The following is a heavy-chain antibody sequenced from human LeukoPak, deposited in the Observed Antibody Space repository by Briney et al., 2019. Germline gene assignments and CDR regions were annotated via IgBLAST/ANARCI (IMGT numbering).Heavy chain of an antibody. Sequence: GGSLRLSCAASGLTFSSYGMHWVRQAPGKGLEWVAVIWYDGSNKYYADSVKGRFTISRDNSKNTLYLQMNSLRAEDTAVYYCARDSIRQAGTLDYWGQGTLVTVSS. J-gene: IGHJ4*02. V-gene: IGHV3-33*01. D-gene: IGHD6-13*01. CDR3: ARDSIRQAGTLDY. CDR2: IWYDGSNK. CDR1: GLTFSSYG.